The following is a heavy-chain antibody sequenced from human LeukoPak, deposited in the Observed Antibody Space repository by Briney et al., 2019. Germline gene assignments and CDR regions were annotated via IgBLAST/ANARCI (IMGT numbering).Heavy chain of an antibody. J-gene: IGHJ4*02. CDR2: INHSGST. V-gene: IGHV4-34*01. CDR3: ARGVFIRCSTSCSTNDY. D-gene: IGHD2-2*01. Sequence: SETLSLTRALYGGSLSGYYWSWIRQPPPKGVEWVGEINHSGSTNYNPSLKSRVTISVDTSKNQFSLKLSSVTAADTAVYYCARGVFIRCSTSCSTNDYWGQGTPVTVSS. CDR1: GGSLSGYY.